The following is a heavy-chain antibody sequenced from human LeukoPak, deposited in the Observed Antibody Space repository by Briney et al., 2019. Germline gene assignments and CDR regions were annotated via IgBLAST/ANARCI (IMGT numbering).Heavy chain of an antibody. Sequence: SQTLSLTCTVSGGSVSSGAYYWTWIRQHPEKGLEWIGYIYYGGITYYNPSLKSRVPISVDTSKNQFSLNLNSVTAADTAVYXXXXXXXXTPYFGMDVWGQGTTVTVSS. J-gene: IGHJ6*02. CDR1: GGSVSSGAYY. CDR3: XXXXXXTPYFGMDV. CDR2: IYYGGIT. V-gene: IGHV4-31*03.